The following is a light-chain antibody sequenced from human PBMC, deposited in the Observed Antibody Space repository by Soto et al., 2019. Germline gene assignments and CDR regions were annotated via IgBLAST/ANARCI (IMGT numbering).Light chain of an antibody. V-gene: IGLV2-14*01. CDR2: DVS. Sequence: QSALTQPASVSGCPGRSITISCTGTSSDVGGYNYVSWYQQHPGKAPNLMIYDVSNRPSGVSNRFSGSNSGNTASLAVSGFQAEDEADYYCCLYTSRSPYVVFGGGSQRTLL. CDR1: SSDVGGYNY. J-gene: IGLJ2*01. CDR3: CLYTSRSPYVV.